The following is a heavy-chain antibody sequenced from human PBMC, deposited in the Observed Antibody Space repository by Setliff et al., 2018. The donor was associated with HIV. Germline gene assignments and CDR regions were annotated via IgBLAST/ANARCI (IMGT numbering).Heavy chain of an antibody. CDR3: ASARIPTGGTSTSLDF. V-gene: IGHV1-46*01. Sequence: ASVKVSCKASGYSFTTYYMQWVRQAPGQGLEWMGIINPSDGTTNYAQNFQGRFTMTRDTTTNTVYMELNTLRPEDTAVYYCASARIPTGGTSTSLDFWGRGALVTVSS. D-gene: IGHD1-1*01. CDR2: INPSDGTT. CDR1: GYSFTTYY. J-gene: IGHJ4*02.